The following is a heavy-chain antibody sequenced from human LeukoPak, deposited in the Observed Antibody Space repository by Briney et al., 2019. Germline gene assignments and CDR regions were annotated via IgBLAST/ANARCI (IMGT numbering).Heavy chain of an antibody. CDR2: INSDGNSR. Sequence: GGSLRLSCAASGFTFSTSWRHWVRQAPGKGLVWVSRINSDGNSRNYADSVKGRFTISRDNAKNTLYLQMNSLRAEDTAVYYCVRDMGYYDKVWGQGTLVTVSS. J-gene: IGHJ4*02. D-gene: IGHD3-22*01. V-gene: IGHV3-74*01. CDR1: GFTFSTSW. CDR3: VRDMGYYDKV.